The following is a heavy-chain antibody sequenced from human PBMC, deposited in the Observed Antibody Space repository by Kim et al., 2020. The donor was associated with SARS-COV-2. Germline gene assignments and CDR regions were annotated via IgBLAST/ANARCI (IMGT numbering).Heavy chain of an antibody. D-gene: IGHD3-10*01. Sequence: VNGRFTNARDNSKNTLYLKMNSLRAEDTAVYYCAKGPYYGSGGIRWGFDYWGQGTLVTVSS. CDR3: AKGPYYGSGGIRWGFDY. J-gene: IGHJ4*02. V-gene: IGHV3-23*03.